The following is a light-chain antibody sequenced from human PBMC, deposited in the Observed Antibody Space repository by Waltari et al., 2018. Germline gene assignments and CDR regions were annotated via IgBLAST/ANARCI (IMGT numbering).Light chain of an antibody. Sequence: DIQMTQSPSSLSASVGDRVTISCLASQTISSYLNWYQQKPGKAPDLLIYGASGLQSGVPSRFSGRGSGTDFTLTISSLQPEDFATYYCQQSYSTPPYTFGQGTKLEIK. CDR1: QTISSY. CDR2: GAS. V-gene: IGKV1-39*01. CDR3: QQSYSTPPYT. J-gene: IGKJ2*01.